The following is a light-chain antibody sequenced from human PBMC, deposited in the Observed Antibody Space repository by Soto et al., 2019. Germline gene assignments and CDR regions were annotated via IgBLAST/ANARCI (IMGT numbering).Light chain of an antibody. CDR2: EVR. V-gene: IGLV2-14*01. J-gene: IGLJ1*01. CDR3: SSYTTSSTLSV. CDR1: SSDVGGYKY. Sequence: QSALTQPASVSASPGQSITISCTGTSSDVGGYKYVSWYQQHPGKAPKLMIYEVRNRPSGVSNRFSGSKSGNTASLTISGLQAEDEADYYCSSYTTSSTLSVFGTGTKLTVL.